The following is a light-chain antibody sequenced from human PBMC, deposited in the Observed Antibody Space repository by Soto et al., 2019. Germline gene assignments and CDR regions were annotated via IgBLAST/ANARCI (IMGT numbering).Light chain of an antibody. CDR3: QHFKSFPLT. CDR2: DAS. Sequence: AIQLTQSPSSLSASVGDRVSITCRTSQDIRSALAWYQQKPGRAPKLLIYDASNLESGVPSRFSGRGSGTDFTFTISSLQPEDFATYYCQHFKSFPLTFGGGTKVEI. J-gene: IGKJ4*01. CDR1: QDIRSA. V-gene: IGKV1-13*02.